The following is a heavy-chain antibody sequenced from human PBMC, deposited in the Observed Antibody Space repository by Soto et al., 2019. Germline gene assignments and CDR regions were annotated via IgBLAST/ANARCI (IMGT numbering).Heavy chain of an antibody. CDR1: CGSISSSSYY. V-gene: IGHV4-39*01. J-gene: IGHJ5*02. CDR2: IYYSGST. Sequence: SETLSLTCTVSCGSISSSSYYWGCIRQPPGKGLEWIGSIYYSGSTYYSPSLKSRVTISVDTSKNQFSLKLSSVTAADTAVYYCARHDVSYGDYAWFDPWGQGTLVTVSS. CDR3: ARHDVSYGDYAWFDP. D-gene: IGHD4-17*01.